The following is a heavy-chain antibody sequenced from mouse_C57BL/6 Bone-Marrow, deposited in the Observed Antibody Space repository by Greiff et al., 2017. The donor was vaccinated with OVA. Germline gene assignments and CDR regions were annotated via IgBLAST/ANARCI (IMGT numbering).Heavy chain of an antibody. CDR2: ISSGGDYI. Sequence: EVKLVESGEGLVKPGGSLKLSCAASGFTFSSYAMSWVRQTPEKRLEWVAYISSGGDYIYYADTVKGRFTISRDNDRNTLYLQMSSLKSYDTAIYYCTRLLDAMDYWGQGTSVTVSS. CDR1: GFTFSSYA. J-gene: IGHJ4*01. V-gene: IGHV5-9-1*02. D-gene: IGHD2-1*01. CDR3: TRLLDAMDY.